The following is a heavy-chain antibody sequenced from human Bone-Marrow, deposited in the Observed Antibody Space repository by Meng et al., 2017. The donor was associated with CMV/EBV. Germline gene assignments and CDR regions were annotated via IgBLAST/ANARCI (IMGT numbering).Heavy chain of an antibody. J-gene: IGHJ4*02. V-gene: IGHV3-20*04. CDR2: INWNGGST. CDR3: ATGGVSGRGSRAFDF. CDR1: GFTFDNYD. Sequence: GESLKISCAASGFTFDNYDLSWVRQVPGKGLEWVAGINWNGGSTDYADSAKGRFTISRDNAKESLYLQMNSLGAEDTAVYYCATGGVSGRGSRAFDFWGQGTLVTVSS. D-gene: IGHD3-16*01.